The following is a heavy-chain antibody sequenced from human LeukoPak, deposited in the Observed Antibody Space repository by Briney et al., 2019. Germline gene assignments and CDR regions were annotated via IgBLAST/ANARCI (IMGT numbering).Heavy chain of an antibody. D-gene: IGHD6-6*01. J-gene: IGHJ4*02. CDR2: INPTGGST. CDR3: ARTAARRFDY. V-gene: IGHV1-46*01. Sequence: ASVRVSCKASGYTFPSYFMHWVRQAPGQGLEWMGIINPTGGSTTYAQKFQGRVTMTRDTSTSTVYMELSSLRSDDTAVYYCARTAARRFDYWGQGTLVTVSS. CDR1: GYTFPSYF.